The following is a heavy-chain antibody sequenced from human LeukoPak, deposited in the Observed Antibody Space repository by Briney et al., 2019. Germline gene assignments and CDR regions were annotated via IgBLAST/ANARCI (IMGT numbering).Heavy chain of an antibody. CDR2: INYSGST. V-gene: IGHV4-59*01. Sequence: SETLSLTCTVSGGSISSYYWSWIRQPPGKGLEWIGYINYSGSTKYNPSLKSRVTISVDTSKNQFSLKLSSVTAADTAVYYCARDPHYGDILNDPFDIWGQGTMVTVSS. CDR1: GGSISSYY. D-gene: IGHD4-17*01. CDR3: ARDPHYGDILNDPFDI. J-gene: IGHJ3*02.